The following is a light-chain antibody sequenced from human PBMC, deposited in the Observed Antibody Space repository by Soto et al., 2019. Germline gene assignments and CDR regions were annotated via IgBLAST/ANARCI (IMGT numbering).Light chain of an antibody. V-gene: IGLV2-14*01. CDR1: SSDVGGYNS. CDR2: EVT. Sequence: QSALTQPASVSGSPGQSITISCTGTSSDVGGYNSVSWYQQHPGKAPKLMIYEVTNRPSGVSNRFSGSKSGNTASLTISGLQAEDEADYYCSSYTRSSTLVFGGGTKVTVL. CDR3: SSYTRSSTLV. J-gene: IGLJ3*02.